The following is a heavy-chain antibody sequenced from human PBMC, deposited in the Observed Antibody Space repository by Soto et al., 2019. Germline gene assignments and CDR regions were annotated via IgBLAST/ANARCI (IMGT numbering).Heavy chain of an antibody. J-gene: IGHJ3*02. D-gene: IGHD4-17*01. CDR1: GYSISSGYY. V-gene: IGHV4-38-2*02. CDR3: ARVGSHYGGNSDAFDI. CDR2: IYHSGST. Sequence: SETLSLTCTVSGYSISSGYYWGWIRQPPGKGLEWIGSIYHSGSTYYNPSLKSRVTISVDTSKNQFSLKLSSVTAADTAVYYCARVGSHYGGNSDAFDIWGQGTMVTVSS.